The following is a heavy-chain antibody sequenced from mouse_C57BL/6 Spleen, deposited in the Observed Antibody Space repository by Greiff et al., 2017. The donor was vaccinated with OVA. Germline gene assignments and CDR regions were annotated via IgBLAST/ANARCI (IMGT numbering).Heavy chain of an antibody. J-gene: IGHJ2*01. CDR2: IDPSDSYT. Sequence: QVQLQQPGAELVKPGASVKLSCKASGYTFTSYWMQWVKQRPGQGLEWIGEIDPSDSYTNYNQKFKGKATLTGDTSSSTAYMQLSSLTSEDAAVYYCANTAQATDYWGQGTTLTVSS. CDR3: ANTAQATDY. D-gene: IGHD3-2*02. CDR1: GYTFTSYW. V-gene: IGHV1-50*01.